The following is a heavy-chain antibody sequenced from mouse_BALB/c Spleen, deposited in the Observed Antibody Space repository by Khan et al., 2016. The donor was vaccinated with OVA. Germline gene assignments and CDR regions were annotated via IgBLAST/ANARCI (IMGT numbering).Heavy chain of an antibody. CDR3: ARKNYYGYAMDY. J-gene: IGHJ4*01. CDR1: GYSITSDYA. CDR2: ISYGGST. V-gene: IGHV3-2*02. D-gene: IGHD1-1*01. Sequence: EVQLQESGPGLVKPSQSLSLTCTVTGYSITSDYAWDWIRQSPENKLEWMGYISYGGSTSYNPSFKSRISITRETSKNQSFLQYNSVTTDDKATYYCARKNYYGYAMDYWGQGTSVTVSS.